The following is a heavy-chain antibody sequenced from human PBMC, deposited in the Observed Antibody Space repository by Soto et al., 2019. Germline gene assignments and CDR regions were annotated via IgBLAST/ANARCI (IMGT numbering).Heavy chain of an antibody. CDR2: IIPIFGTA. J-gene: IGHJ5*02. Sequence: QVQLVQSGAEVKKPGSSVKVSCKASGGTFSSYAISWVRQAPGQGLEWMGGIIPIFGTANYAQKFRGRVTITADKSTSTAYMELSSLRSEDTAVYYCARGGQGIAAAITNWFDPWGQGTLVTVSS. CDR3: ARGGQGIAAAITNWFDP. V-gene: IGHV1-69*06. D-gene: IGHD6-13*01. CDR1: GGTFSSYA.